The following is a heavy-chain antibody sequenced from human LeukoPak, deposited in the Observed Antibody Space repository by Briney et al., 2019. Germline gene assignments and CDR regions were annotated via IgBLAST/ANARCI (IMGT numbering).Heavy chain of an antibody. J-gene: IGHJ4*02. CDR3: ARYLTPWIRFLHY. Sequence: ASVNVSCKASGYTFTSYGISWVRQAPGQGLEGMGWISAYNGNTNYAQKLQGRVTITTDTSTSTAYMELRSLRSDDTAVYYCARYLTPWIRFLHYWGQGTLVTVSS. CDR1: GYTFTSYG. CDR2: ISAYNGNT. V-gene: IGHV1-18*01. D-gene: IGHD4-23*01.